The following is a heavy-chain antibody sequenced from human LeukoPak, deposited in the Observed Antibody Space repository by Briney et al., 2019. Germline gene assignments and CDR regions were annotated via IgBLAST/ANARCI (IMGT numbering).Heavy chain of an antibody. CDR2: IKSKTDGGTT. J-gene: IGHJ4*02. D-gene: IGHD2-2*01. V-gene: IGHV3-15*01. Sequence: GGSLRLSCAASGFTFRNAWMTWVRQAPGKGLEWVGRIKSKTDGGTTDYATPVKGRFTISRDDSRNTLSLQMNSLKAEDTAVYYCTTDIYCSSTSCYPNWGQGTLVTVSS. CDR1: GFTFRNAW. CDR3: TTDIYCSSTSCYPN.